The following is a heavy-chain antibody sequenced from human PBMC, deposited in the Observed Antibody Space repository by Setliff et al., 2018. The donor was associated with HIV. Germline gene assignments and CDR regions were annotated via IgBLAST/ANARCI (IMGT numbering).Heavy chain of an antibody. Sequence: GGSLRLSCAASGFTLSDHYMDWVRQAPGKGPEWVGRSRTKTYSYTTDYAASVKGRFTISRDDSQNSLYLQMNSLKTEDTAVYYCVRVISGGAFDIRGQGTKVTVSS. J-gene: IGHJ3*02. CDR3: VRVISGGAFDI. CDR1: GFTLSDHY. V-gene: IGHV3-72*01. CDR2: SRTKTYSYTT. D-gene: IGHD2-21*01.